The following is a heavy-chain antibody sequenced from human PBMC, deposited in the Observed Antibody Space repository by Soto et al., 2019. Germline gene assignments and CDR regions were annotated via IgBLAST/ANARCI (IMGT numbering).Heavy chain of an antibody. CDR3: ARGQQDIVGVPAATPNYYYYGMDV. J-gene: IGHJ6*02. CDR2: ISAYNGNT. V-gene: IGHV1-18*04. D-gene: IGHD2-2*02. Sequence: ASVKVSCKASGYTFTSYGISWVRQAPGQGLEWMGWISAYNGNTNYAQKLQGRVTMTTDTSTSTAYMELSSLRSEDTAVYYCARGQQDIVGVPAATPNYYYYGMDVWGQGTTVTVSS. CDR1: GYTFTSYG.